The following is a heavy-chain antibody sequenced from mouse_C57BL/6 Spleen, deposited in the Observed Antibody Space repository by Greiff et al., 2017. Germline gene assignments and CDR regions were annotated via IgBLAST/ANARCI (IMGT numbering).Heavy chain of an antibody. CDR3: ARIYDGSRMDY. J-gene: IGHJ4*01. CDR2: IYPGGGYT. D-gene: IGHD2-3*01. CDR1: GYTFTNYW. V-gene: IGHV1-63*01. Sequence: QVQLQQSGAELVRPGTSVKMSCKASGYTFTNYWIGWAMQRPGHGLEWIGDIYPGGGYTNYNEKFKGKATLTADKSSSTAYMQFSSLTSEDSAIYYCARIYDGSRMDYWGQGTSVTVSS.